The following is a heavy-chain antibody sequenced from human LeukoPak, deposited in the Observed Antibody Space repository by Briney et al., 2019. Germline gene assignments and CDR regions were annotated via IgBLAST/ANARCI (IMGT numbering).Heavy chain of an antibody. D-gene: IGHD3-22*01. CDR1: GGSISSGAYY. J-gene: IGHJ4*02. V-gene: IGHV4-31*03. CDR2: IYYSGST. CDR3: ARVLGGARSGGYPILHFDY. Sequence: SETLSLTCTVSGGSISSGAYYWGWIRHRPGKGLEWIGYIYYSGSTYYNPSLKSRVTISVDMSKNQFSLKLSSVTAADTAVYYCARVLGGARSGGYPILHFDYWGQGTLVTVSS.